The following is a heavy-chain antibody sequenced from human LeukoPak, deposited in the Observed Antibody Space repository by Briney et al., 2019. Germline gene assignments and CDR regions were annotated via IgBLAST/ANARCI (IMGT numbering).Heavy chain of an antibody. J-gene: IGHJ3*02. CDR1: GYTFTSYY. V-gene: IGHV1-46*01. CDR3: AKTITDDAFDI. Sequence: ASVKVSCKASGYTFTSYYMHWVRQAPGQGLEWMGIINPSGGSTSYAQKFQGRVTMTRDTSTSTVYMELSSLRSEDKAVYYCAKTITDDAFDIWGQGTMVTVSS. CDR2: INPSGGST.